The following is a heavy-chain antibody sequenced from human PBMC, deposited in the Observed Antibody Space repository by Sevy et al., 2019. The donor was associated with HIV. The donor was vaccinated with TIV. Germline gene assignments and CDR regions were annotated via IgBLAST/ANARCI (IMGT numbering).Heavy chain of an antibody. D-gene: IGHD2-2*01. CDR3: ARDCSSTSCLWGLDV. CDR1: GFTFSNYW. CDR2: IKLDGSEK. J-gene: IGHJ6*02. Sequence: GGSLRLSCAASGFTFSNYWMSWVRQAPGKGLEWVAKIKLDGSEKYYVDSVKGRFPFPRDNAKNSLYLQMNSLRAEDSALYFCARDCSSTSCLWGLDVWGQGTTVTVSS. V-gene: IGHV3-7*03.